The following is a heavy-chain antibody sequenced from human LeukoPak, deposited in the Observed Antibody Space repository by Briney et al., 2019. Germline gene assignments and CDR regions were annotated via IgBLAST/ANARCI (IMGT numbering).Heavy chain of an antibody. CDR2: IIPIFGTA. D-gene: IGHD2-8*01. CDR1: GGTFSSYA. CDR3: ARVLGYCTNGVCAAFDY. J-gene: IGHJ4*02. V-gene: IGHV1-69*06. Sequence: GASVKVSCKASGGTFSSYAISWVRQAPGQGLEWMGGIIPIFGTANYAQKFQGRVTITADKSTSTAYMELSSLRSEDTAVYYCARVLGYCTNGVCAAFDYWGQGTLVTVSS.